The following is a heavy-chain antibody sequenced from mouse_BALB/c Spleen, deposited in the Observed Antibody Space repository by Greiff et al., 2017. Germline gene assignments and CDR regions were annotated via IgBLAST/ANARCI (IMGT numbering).Heavy chain of an antibody. V-gene: IGHV1-80*01. Sequence: QVQLQQSGAELVRPGSSVKISCKASGYAFSSYWMNWVKQRPGQGLEWIGQIYPGDGDTNYNGKFKGKATLTADKSSSTAYMQLSSLTSEDSAVYYCARGWTRYFDYWGQGTTLTVSS. J-gene: IGHJ2*01. CDR1: GYAFSSYW. CDR2: IYPGDGDT. CDR3: ARGWTRYFDY.